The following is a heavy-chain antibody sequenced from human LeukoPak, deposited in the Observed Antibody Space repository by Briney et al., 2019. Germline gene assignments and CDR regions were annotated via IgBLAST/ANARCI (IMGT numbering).Heavy chain of an antibody. Sequence: GGSLRLSCAASGFTFSSYDMHWVRQATGKGLEWVSAIGTAGDTYYPGSVKGRFTISRENAKNSLYLQMNSLRAGDTAVYYCASGVREYSSGWFHDYWGQGTLVTVSS. J-gene: IGHJ4*02. D-gene: IGHD6-19*01. V-gene: IGHV3-13*01. CDR3: ASGVREYSSGWFHDY. CDR1: GFTFSSYD. CDR2: IGTAGDT.